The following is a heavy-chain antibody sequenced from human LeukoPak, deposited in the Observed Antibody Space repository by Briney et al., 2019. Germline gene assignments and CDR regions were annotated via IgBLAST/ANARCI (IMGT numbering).Heavy chain of an antibody. CDR3: AGTYRLRRFDP. CDR1: GGSISSGTYY. J-gene: IGHJ5*02. D-gene: IGHD2-2*02. Sequence: SETLSLTCTVSGGSISSGTYYWGWIRRPPGKGLECIGTIYYSGSTSYNPSLKSRVTISVDTPKNQFSLKLASVTAADTAVYYCAGTYRLRRFDPWGQGTLVTVSS. V-gene: IGHV4-39*01. CDR2: IYYSGST.